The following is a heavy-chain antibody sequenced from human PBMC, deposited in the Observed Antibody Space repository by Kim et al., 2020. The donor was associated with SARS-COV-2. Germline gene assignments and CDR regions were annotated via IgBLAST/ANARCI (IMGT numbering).Heavy chain of an antibody. CDR3: ARDRGWFRVNQHGLLDY. J-gene: IGHJ4*02. CDR2: IYHSGST. V-gene: IGHV4-4*02. D-gene: IGHD3-10*01. Sequence: SETLSLTCAVSGGSISSSNWWSWVRQPPGKGLEWIGEIYHSGSTNYNPSLKSRVTISVDKSKNQFSLKLSSVTAADTAVYYCARDRGWFRVNQHGLLDYWGQGTLVTVSS. CDR1: GGSISSSNW.